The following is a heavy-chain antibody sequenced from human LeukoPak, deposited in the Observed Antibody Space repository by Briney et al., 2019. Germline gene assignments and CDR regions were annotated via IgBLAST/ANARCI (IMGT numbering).Heavy chain of an antibody. Sequence: SETLSLTCTVSGGSISSGSYYWSWIRQPAGKGLEWIGRIYTSGSTNYNPSLKSRVTMSVDTSKNQFSLKLSSVTAADTAVYYCARSPYSSSSWVDYWGQGTLVTVSS. V-gene: IGHV4-61*02. J-gene: IGHJ4*02. D-gene: IGHD6-6*01. CDR1: GGSISSGSYY. CDR3: ARSPYSSSSWVDY. CDR2: IYTSGST.